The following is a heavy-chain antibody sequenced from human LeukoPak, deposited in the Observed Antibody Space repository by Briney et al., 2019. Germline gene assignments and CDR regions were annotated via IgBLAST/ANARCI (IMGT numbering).Heavy chain of an antibody. CDR1: GFTFSGYA. V-gene: IGHV3-23*01. J-gene: IGHJ4*02. D-gene: IGHD2-15*01. CDR2: ISGSGDII. CDR3: AKDRDCSGGSCYSAFDY. Sequence: PGGSLRLSCAASGFTFSGYAMSWVRQAPGKGLECVSIISGSGDIIYYADSEKGRFTISRDNSKNTLYLQMTSLRAEDTAIYYCAKDRDCSGGSCYSAFDYWGQGTLVTVSS.